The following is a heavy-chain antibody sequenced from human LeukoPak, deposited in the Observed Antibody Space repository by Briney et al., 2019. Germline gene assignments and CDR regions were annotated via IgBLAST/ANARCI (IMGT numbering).Heavy chain of an antibody. CDR2: VYHSGST. CDR1: GGSISSYY. V-gene: IGHV4-59*12. J-gene: IGHJ3*02. Sequence: SETLSLTCTVSGGSISSYYWSWIRQPPGKGLEWIGYVYHSGSTYYNSSLKSRVTISVDRSKNQFSLKLSSVTAADTAVYYCARGKDIVVVVVAPPDAFDIWGQGTMVTVSS. CDR3: ARGKDIVVVVVAPPDAFDI. D-gene: IGHD2-15*01.